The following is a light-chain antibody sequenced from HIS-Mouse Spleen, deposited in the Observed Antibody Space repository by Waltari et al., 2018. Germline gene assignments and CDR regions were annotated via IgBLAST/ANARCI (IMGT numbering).Light chain of an antibody. CDR1: SSDVGRYNL. Sequence: QSALTQPASVSGSPGQSITISCTGTSSDVGRYNLVSRYQQHPDKAPKLMIYEGSKRPSGVSNRFSGSKSGNTASLTISGLQAEDEADYYCCSYAGSSTYVFGTGTKVTVL. V-gene: IGLV2-23*01. CDR2: EGS. J-gene: IGLJ1*01. CDR3: CSYAGSSTYV.